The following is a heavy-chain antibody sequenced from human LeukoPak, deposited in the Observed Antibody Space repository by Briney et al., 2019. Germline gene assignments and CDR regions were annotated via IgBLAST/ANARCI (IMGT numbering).Heavy chain of an antibody. CDR1: GGTFSTYA. CDR2: IVPILGTA. CDR3: ARVPQGSSWPYYFDY. D-gene: IGHD6-13*01. V-gene: IGHV1-69*04. Sequence: ASGKVSCKASGGTFSTYAISWVRQAPGQGLEWVERIVPILGTANYAQNFQGRVTITADRSTTTAYMELSSLRSEDTAVYYCARVPQGSSWPYYFDYWGQGTLVTVSS. J-gene: IGHJ4*02.